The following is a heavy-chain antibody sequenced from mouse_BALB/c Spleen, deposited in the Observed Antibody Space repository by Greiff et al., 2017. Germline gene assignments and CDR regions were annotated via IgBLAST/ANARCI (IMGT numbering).Heavy chain of an antibody. J-gene: IGHJ3*01. D-gene: IGHD2-14*01. Sequence: QVQLQQSGPELVKPGASVRISCKASGYTFTSYYIHWVKQRPGQGLEWIGWIYPGNVNTKYNEKFKGKATLTADKSSSTAYMQLSSLTSEDSAVYFCARDYRYDDGSWFAYWGQGTLVTVSA. CDR2: IYPGNVNT. CDR3: ARDYRYDDGSWFAY. CDR1: GYTFTSYY. V-gene: IGHV1S56*01.